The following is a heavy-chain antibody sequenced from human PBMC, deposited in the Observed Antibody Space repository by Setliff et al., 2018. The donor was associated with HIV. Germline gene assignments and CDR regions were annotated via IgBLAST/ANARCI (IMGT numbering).Heavy chain of an antibody. CDR2: IIPVGGTT. D-gene: IGHD1-1*01. CDR1: GGI. V-gene: IGHV1-69*08. J-gene: IGHJ4*02. CDR3: ATGLSSTDPSSNS. Sequence: ASVKVSCKTSGGIISWVRQAPGQGLEWMGRIIPVGGTTNYAQKFQGRVTITADKSTSAVYMELSSLRSDDTAVYYCATGLSSTDPSSNSWGQGTPVTVSS.